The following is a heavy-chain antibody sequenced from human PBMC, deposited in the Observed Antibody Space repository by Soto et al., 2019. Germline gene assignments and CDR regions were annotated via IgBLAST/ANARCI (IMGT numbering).Heavy chain of an antibody. D-gene: IGHD3-16*01. V-gene: IGHV3-11*01. CDR3: ARLPFPWGWFDP. Sequence: QVQLVESGGGLVKPGGSLRLSCAASGIVFSDYMSWVRQAPGKGLEWLSYISGSGRTIYSADSVKGRFTISRDNATNSLYLQMNNVRTEDTAVYYCARLPFPWGWFDPWGQVTLVTVSS. CDR1: GIVFSDY. J-gene: IGHJ5*02. CDR2: ISGSGRTI.